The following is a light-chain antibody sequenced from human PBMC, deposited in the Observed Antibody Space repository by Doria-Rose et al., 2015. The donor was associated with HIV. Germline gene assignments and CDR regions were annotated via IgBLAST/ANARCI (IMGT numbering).Light chain of an antibody. CDR3: HQYGTSWT. J-gene: IGKJ1*01. CDR1: QSFSSTY. Sequence: TQSPGTLSLSPGERATLSCRASQSFSSTYLAWYQQKPGQAPSLLIYDGSTRATGITDRFSASGSGTDFTLTINRLESEDFALYYCHQYGTSWTFGQGTKVEI. V-gene: IGKV3-20*01. CDR2: DGS.